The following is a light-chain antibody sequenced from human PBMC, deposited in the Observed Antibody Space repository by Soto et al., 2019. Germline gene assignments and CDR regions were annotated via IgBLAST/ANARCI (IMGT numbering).Light chain of an antibody. Sequence: QSVVTQPPSVSGAPGQRVTISCTGSSANIGAAYNVDWYQQLPGTAPKLLIYGNNNRPSGVPARFSGSKSGTSASLAIAGLQAEDEGDYYCQSFDNGLLAYVFGTGTKLTVL. CDR1: SANIGAAYN. CDR2: GNN. J-gene: IGLJ1*01. V-gene: IGLV1-40*01. CDR3: QSFDNGLLAYV.